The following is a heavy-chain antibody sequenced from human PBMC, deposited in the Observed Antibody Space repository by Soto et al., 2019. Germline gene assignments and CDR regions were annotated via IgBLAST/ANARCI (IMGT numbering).Heavy chain of an antibody. V-gene: IGHV4-4*07. CDR3: AKDDGSAAGD. J-gene: IGHJ4*02. CDR1: GGSTSGYY. D-gene: IGHD6-25*01. Sequence: PSETLSLTCTVSGGSTSGYYWSWFRQPAERGLEWIGRFYSSAYSSGATNADYNPSLKSRVTMSVDRSKNQFSLKLSSVTAADTAMYYCAKDDGSAAGDWGQGTLVTVSS. CDR2: FYSSAYSSGAT.